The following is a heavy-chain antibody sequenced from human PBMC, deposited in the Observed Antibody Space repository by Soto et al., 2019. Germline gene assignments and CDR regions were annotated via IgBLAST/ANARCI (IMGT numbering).Heavy chain of an antibody. J-gene: IGHJ2*01. CDR3: ERYRGKYSSSSGYWYFDL. V-gene: IGHV3-33*01. CDR1: GFTFSSYG. Sequence: QVQLVESGGGVVQPGRSLRLSCAASGFTFSSYGMHWVRQAPGKGLEWVAVIWYDGSNKYYADSVKGRFTISRDNSKHTLYLQMNSMRAEDTAVYDCERYRGKYSSSSGYWYFDLWGRGTLVTVSS. CDR2: IWYDGSNK. D-gene: IGHD6-6*01.